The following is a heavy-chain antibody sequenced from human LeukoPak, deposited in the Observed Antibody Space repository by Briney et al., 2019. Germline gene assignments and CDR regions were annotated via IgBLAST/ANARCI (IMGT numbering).Heavy chain of an antibody. CDR3: ARSLGVAVAGTDYYGMDV. CDR1: GYTPTKLS. CDR2: FDPEDGET. Sequence: GASVKVSCKVSGYTPTKLSMHRVRQAPGKGLEWMGGFDPEDGETIYAQKFQGRVTMTEDTSTDTAYMELSSLRSEDTAVYYCARSLGVAVAGTDYYGMDVWGQGTTVTVSS. D-gene: IGHD6-19*01. V-gene: IGHV1-24*01. J-gene: IGHJ6*02.